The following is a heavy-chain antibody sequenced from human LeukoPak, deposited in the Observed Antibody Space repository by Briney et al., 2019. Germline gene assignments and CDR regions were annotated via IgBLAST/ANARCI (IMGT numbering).Heavy chain of an antibody. CDR2: ISGSGDNT. CDR1: GFTFSNYA. V-gene: IGHV3-23*01. CDR3: AYLGYCSSTSCYLLDY. J-gene: IGHJ4*02. Sequence: GSLRLSCAASGFTFSNYAMSWVRQAPGKGLEWVSAISGSGDNTYYADSVKGRFTVSRDNSKNTLYVQMKSLRAEDTAVYYCAYLGYCSSTSCYLLDYWGQGTLVTVSS. D-gene: IGHD2-2*01.